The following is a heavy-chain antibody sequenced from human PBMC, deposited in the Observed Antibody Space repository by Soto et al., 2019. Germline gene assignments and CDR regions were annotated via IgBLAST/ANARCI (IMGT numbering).Heavy chain of an antibody. CDR2: INHSGSI. D-gene: IGHD2-2*01. CDR1: GGSVSSSD. Sequence: PSETLSLARAAYGGSVSSSDWGWFRKTPGKGLEWIGEINHSGSINYNPSLKSRVTISVDTSKNQFSLKLSSVTAADTAVYYCARGQTVVVPAAIGSRYFPHWGQGTLVTVSS. CDR3: ARGQTVVVPAAIGSRYFPH. V-gene: IGHV4-34*01. J-gene: IGHJ1*01.